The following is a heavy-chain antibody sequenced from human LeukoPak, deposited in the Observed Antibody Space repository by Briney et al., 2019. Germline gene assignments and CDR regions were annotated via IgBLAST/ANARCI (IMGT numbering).Heavy chain of an antibody. D-gene: IGHD1-26*01. CDR3: ATGELYYYCGMDV. J-gene: IGHJ6*02. CDR1: GVTVSSNY. Sequence: GGSLTLSCAASGVTVSSNYMSWVRHAPGKGLEWDSVIYSGGSTYYSDSVTGRFTISIDNSKDTLYLQMNSLRAEDTAVYYCATGELYYYCGMDVWGQGTTVTVSS. V-gene: IGHV3-66*02. CDR2: IYSGGST.